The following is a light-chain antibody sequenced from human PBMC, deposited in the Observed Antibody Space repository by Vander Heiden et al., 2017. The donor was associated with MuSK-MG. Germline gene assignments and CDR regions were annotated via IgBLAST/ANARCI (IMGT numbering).Light chain of an antibody. CDR1: QGISTW. V-gene: IGKV1-5*01. J-gene: IGKJ2*01. CDR3: QRYNNYSSYT. CDR2: VDS. Sequence: IQLPRSPSTLPASVGDGVPITCRASQGISTWLAWYQTKPGTGPKPLIVVDSSSESEVPARVRGSGSGTEFTLTISSLQPDDYATDDCQRYNNYSSYTFGQGTKLEIK.